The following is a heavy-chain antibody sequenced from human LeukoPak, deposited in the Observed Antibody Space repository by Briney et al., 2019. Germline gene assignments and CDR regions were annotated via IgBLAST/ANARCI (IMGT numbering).Heavy chain of an antibody. J-gene: IGHJ4*02. V-gene: IGHV3-23*01. Sequence: GSLRLSCAASAFTINNYALTWVRQAPGRGLEWVSSISGASTYYAESVKGRFSISRDNSKNTLYLQMNSLRAEDTAVYYCAKMARNYYDSSGPLDYWGQGTLVTVSS. CDR3: AKMARNYYDSSGPLDY. CDR1: AFTINNYA. CDR2: ISGAST. D-gene: IGHD3-22*01.